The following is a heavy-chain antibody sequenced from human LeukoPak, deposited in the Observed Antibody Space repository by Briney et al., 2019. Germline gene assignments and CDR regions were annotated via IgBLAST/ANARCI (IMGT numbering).Heavy chain of an antibody. J-gene: IGHJ3*02. CDR1: GFTFSTYS. CDR3: AREGYYGAFDI. Sequence: GGSLRLSCAASGFTFSTYSMNWVRQAPGKGLEWVSYIGANSAIFHADSVKGRFTISRDNAKNSLSLQMNSQRDDDTALYYCAREGYYGAFDIWGQGTMVTVSS. D-gene: IGHD3-10*01. V-gene: IGHV3-48*02. CDR2: IGANSAI.